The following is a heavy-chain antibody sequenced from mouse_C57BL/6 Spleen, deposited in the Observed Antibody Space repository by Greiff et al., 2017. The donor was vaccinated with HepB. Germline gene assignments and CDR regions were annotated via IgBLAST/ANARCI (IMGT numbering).Heavy chain of an antibody. J-gene: IGHJ1*03. V-gene: IGHV5-9-1*02. CDR2: ISSGGDYI. CDR3: TRVTTVVATRWYFDV. D-gene: IGHD1-1*01. CDR1: GFTFSSYA. Sequence: EVKLVESGEGLVKPGGSLKLSCAASGFTFSSYAMSWVRQTPEKRLEWVAYISSGGDYIYYADTVKGRFTISRDNARNTLYLQMSSLKSEDTAMYYCTRVTTVVATRWYFDVWGTGTTVTVSS.